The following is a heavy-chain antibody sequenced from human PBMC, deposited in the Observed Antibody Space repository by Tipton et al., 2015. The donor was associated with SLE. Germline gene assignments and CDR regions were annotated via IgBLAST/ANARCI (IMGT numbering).Heavy chain of an antibody. CDR1: GGSLRSYY. CDR3: ARVRYNSGWELDV. V-gene: IGHV4-4*07. D-gene: IGHD5-12*01. J-gene: IGHJ6*02. Sequence: TLSLTCTVSGGSLRSYYWTWIRPPAGKGLEWIGRIYTGGNTKYNPSLESRVTLSVDASKDQFSLRLTSVTAADTAIYYGARVRYNSGWELDVWGQGTTVTVSS. CDR2: IYTGGNT.